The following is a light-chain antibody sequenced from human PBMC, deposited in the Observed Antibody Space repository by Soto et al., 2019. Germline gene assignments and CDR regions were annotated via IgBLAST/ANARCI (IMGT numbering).Light chain of an antibody. V-gene: IGKV1-39*01. CDR3: QQSYTTPALT. CDR1: QSIINY. Sequence: DFQMTQSPSSLSASIGDRVTISCRASQSIINYLNWYQQKPGKAPQLLISGASSVQSGVPSRFSGSGSVTDFSLTISSLQPEDFATYYCQQSYTTPALTFGGGTKVEIK. J-gene: IGKJ4*01. CDR2: GAS.